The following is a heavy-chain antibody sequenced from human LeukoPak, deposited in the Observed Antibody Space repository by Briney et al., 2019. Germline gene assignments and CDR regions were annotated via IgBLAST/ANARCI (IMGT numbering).Heavy chain of an antibody. D-gene: IGHD3-22*01. J-gene: IGHJ5*02. CDR3: ARITSWALYDSSGYYNNWFDP. CDR1: GFTFSSYW. CDR2: IKQDGSEK. Sequence: GSLRLSCAASGFTFSSYWMSWVRQAPGKGLEWVANIKQDGSEKYYVDSVKGRFTISRDNAKNSLYLQMNSLRAEDTAVYYCARITSWALYDSSGYYNNWFDPWGQGTLVTVSS. V-gene: IGHV3-7*01.